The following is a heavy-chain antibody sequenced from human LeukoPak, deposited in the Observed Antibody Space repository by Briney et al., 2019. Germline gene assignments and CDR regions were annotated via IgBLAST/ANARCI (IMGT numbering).Heavy chain of an antibody. V-gene: IGHV1-18*01. Sequence: ASVKVSCKASGYTFTSCGISWVRQAPGQGLEWMGWISAYNGNTNYAQKLQGRVTMTTDTSTSTAYMELRSLRSDDTAVYYCARTDPPAATYYYYGMDVWGQGTTVTVPS. D-gene: IGHD2-15*01. CDR3: ARTDPPAATYYYYGMDV. CDR2: ISAYNGNT. J-gene: IGHJ6*02. CDR1: GYTFTSCG.